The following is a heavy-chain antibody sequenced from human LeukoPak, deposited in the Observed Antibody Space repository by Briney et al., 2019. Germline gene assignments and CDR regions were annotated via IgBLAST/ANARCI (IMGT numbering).Heavy chain of an antibody. V-gene: IGHV3-23*01. CDR2: ISGSGGST. D-gene: IGHD3-10*01. CDR1: GFTFSSYA. J-gene: IGHJ5*02. CDR3: AKVGNENNWFDP. Sequence: GGSLRLSCAASGFTFSSYAMSWVRQAPGKGLEWVSAISGSGGSTYYADSVKGRFTISRDNSKNTLYLQVNSLRAEDTAVYYCAKVGNENNWFDPWGQGTLVTVSS.